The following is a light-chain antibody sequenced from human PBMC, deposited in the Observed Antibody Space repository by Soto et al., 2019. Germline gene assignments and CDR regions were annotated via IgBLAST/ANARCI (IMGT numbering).Light chain of an antibody. CDR1: SSDVGGYNY. V-gene: IGLV2-14*01. J-gene: IGLJ1*01. CDR3: SSYTSSSTKV. CDR2: DVS. Sequence: QSALTQPASVSGSPGQSSTISCTGTSSDVGGYNYVSWYQQHPGKAPKLMIYDVSNRPSGVSNRFSGSKSGNTASLTISGPQAEDEADYYCSSYTSSSTKVFGTGTKVTVL.